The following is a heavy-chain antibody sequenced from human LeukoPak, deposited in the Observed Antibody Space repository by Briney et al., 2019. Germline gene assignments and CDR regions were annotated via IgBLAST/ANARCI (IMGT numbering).Heavy chain of an antibody. Sequence: ASVKASCKASGYTFTSYGISWVRQAPGQGLEWMGWISAYNGNTHYAQKLQGRVTVTTHTYTSTPYMALRSLRSDDTAVYYCARASSSWYYFDYWGQGTLVTVSS. CDR1: GYTFTSYG. CDR2: ISAYNGNT. J-gene: IGHJ4*02. CDR3: ARASSSWYYFDY. D-gene: IGHD6-13*01. V-gene: IGHV1-18*01.